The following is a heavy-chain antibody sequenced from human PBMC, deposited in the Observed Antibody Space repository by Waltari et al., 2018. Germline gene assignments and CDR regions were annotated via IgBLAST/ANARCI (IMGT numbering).Heavy chain of an antibody. V-gene: IGHV3-66*01. CDR1: GFTISNNY. CDR2: IDSGGGT. Sequence: EVQLVESGGGLVQPGGSLRLSCAVSGFTISNNYMSWVRQAPGKGVEVVSLIDSGGGTDYPDSVKGRFTISRDSSKNILYLKMNSLRAEDTAVYYCAARNPAAPGWGQGTLVTVSS. CDR3: AARNPAAPG. D-gene: IGHD6-13*01. J-gene: IGHJ4*02.